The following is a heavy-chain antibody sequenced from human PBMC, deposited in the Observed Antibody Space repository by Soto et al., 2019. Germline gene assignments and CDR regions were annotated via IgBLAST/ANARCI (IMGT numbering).Heavy chain of an antibody. CDR1: GGSFNYYY. J-gene: IGHJ4*02. D-gene: IGHD2-15*01. CDR2: INHSGIT. V-gene: IGHV4-34*01. Sequence: QVQLQQWGAGLVKPSETLSLTCGVYGGSFNYYYWNWIRQPPGKGLEWIGEINHSGITNYNPSLKRRVTISVDTSKNQFSLRLSSVTAADTAVYSCARGAWSLYHFDYWGLGTLVTVSS. CDR3: ARGAWSLYHFDY.